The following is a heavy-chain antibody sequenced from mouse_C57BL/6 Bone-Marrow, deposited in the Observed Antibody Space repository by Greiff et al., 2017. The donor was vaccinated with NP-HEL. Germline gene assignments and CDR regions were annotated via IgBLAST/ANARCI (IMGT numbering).Heavy chain of an antibody. D-gene: IGHD1-1*01. Sequence: EVMLVESGGGLVQPKGSLKLSCAASGFSFNTYAMNWVRQAPGKGLEWVARIRSKSNNYATYYADSVKDRFTISRDDSESMLYLQMNNLKTEDTAMYYCVRQGYYGSSTGYFDVWGTGTTVTVSS. CDR1: GFSFNTYA. CDR3: VRQGYYGSSTGYFDV. CDR2: IRSKSNNYAT. J-gene: IGHJ1*03. V-gene: IGHV10-1*01.